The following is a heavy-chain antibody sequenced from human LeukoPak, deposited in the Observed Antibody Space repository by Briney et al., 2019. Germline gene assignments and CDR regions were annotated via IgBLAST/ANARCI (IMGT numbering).Heavy chain of an antibody. D-gene: IGHD2-21*01. CDR1: RFTSYDSG. Sequence: PGGSLRLSCAASRFTSYDSGMSWVRQTPGEGLERVSDINWNGGSTGYADSLKGRFTISRDNAKNSLYMHINRLRDADTGLYYSARNGRIVAVISFDCWGQGTLVTVSS. CDR3: ARNGRIVAVISFDC. J-gene: IGHJ4*02. V-gene: IGHV3-20*04. CDR2: INWNGGST.